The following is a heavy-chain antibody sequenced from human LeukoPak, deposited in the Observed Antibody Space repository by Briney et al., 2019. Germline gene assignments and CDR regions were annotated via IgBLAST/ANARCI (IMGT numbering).Heavy chain of an antibody. J-gene: IGHJ4*02. CDR2: IKQDGSEK. CDR3: ARGRYSSGSYYFDY. CDR1: GFTFSSYW. D-gene: IGHD6-19*01. Sequence: GGSLRLSCAASGFTFSSYWMSWVRQAQRKGLEWVANIKQDGSEKYYVDSVKGRFTISRDNAKNSLYLQMNSLRAEDTAVYYCARGRYSSGSYYFDYWGQGTLVTVSS. V-gene: IGHV3-7*01.